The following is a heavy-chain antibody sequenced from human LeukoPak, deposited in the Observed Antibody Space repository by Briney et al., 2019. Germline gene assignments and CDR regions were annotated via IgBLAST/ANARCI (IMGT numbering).Heavy chain of an antibody. CDR1: GFTFNEFG. V-gene: IGHV3-33*01. CDR3: ARDRPTGSYYSIDY. J-gene: IGHJ4*02. D-gene: IGHD1-26*01. Sequence: GSLRLSCAASGFTFNEFGVHWVRQAPGQGLEWVALIWYDGSNKYYADSVKGRFTISRDKSKNTVYLQMNSLRVEDTAIYYCARDRPTGSYYSIDYWGQGTLATVSS. CDR2: IWYDGSNK.